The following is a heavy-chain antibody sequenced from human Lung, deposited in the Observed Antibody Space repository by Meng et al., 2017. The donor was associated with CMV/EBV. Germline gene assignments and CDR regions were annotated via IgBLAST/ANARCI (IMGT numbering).Heavy chain of an antibody. D-gene: IGHD6-19*01. Sequence: ESGPGPVKTSGTPSLTVAVSGGSISSRNGWSWARQPPGKGLEWIGEIYHSGSTNYNPSLKCRVTISVDKSKNQFSLKLSSVIAADTAVYYCASFPPPGKQWLVADYWGQGTLVTVSS. CDR1: GGSISSRNG. V-gene: IGHV4-4*02. CDR3: ASFPPPGKQWLVADY. CDR2: IYHSGST. J-gene: IGHJ4*02.